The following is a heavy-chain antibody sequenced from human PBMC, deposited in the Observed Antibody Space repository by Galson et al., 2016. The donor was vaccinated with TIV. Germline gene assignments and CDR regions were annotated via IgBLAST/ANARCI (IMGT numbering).Heavy chain of an antibody. J-gene: IGHJ4*02. V-gene: IGHV4-61*01. D-gene: IGHD3-22*01. CDR2: IYYSGGT. CDR3: AREVYYFDRSGYYFDQ. CDR1: GGSISSGSYY. Sequence: TLSLTCTVSGGSISSGSYYWTWIRQPPGKGLEWVGYIYYSGGTNYNPSLKSRVTISVDTSKNQFSLNLSSVTAADTAVYYCAREVYYFDRSGYYFDQWGQGTQVTVSS.